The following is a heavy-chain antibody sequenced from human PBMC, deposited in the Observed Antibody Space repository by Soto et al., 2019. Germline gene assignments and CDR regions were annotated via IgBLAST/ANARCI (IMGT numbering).Heavy chain of an antibody. V-gene: IGHV3-7*03. Sequence: GGSLRLSCAASGFTFSNYWMAWVRQAPEKGLEWVGNIKRDGTEIYYVDSVKGRFTISRDNAENSLYLQMHSLRAEDTAIYYCAGYCSSSSCYTFEYWGQGTLVTVSS. CDR3: AGYCSSSSCYTFEY. CDR2: IKRDGTEI. D-gene: IGHD2-2*01. J-gene: IGHJ4*02. CDR1: GFTFSNYW.